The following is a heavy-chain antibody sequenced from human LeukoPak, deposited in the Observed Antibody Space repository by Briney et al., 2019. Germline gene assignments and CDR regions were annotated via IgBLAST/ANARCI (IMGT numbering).Heavy chain of an antibody. J-gene: IGHJ6*02. CDR3: AREKMEVGYYGLDV. CDR1: GGTFDNSA. V-gene: IGHV1-69*04. Sequence: GASVKVSCKASGGTFDNSAINWVRQAPGQGLEWMGRIIPILNIPNHAQKLQGRVTIAADKSTSTAYMELSSLRSDDTAVYYCAREKMEVGYYGLDVWGQGTTVTVSS. D-gene: IGHD1-1*01. CDR2: IIPILNIP.